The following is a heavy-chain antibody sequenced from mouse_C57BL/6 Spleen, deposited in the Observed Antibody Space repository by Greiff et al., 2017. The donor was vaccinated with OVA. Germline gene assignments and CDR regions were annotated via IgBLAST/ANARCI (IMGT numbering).Heavy chain of an antibody. J-gene: IGHJ4*01. Sequence: EVQLQQSGPELVKPGASVKMSCKASGYTFTDYNMHWVKQSHGKSLEWIGYINPNNGGTSYNQKFKGKATLTVNKSSSTAYMELRSLTSEDSAVYYCAKTTGTKIAMDYWGQGTSVTVSS. CDR2: INPNNGGT. D-gene: IGHD4-1*01. CDR1: GYTFTDYN. V-gene: IGHV1-22*01. CDR3: AKTTGTKIAMDY.